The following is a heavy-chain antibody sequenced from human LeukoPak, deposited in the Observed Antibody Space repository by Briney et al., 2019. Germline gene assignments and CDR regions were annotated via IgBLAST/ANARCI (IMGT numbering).Heavy chain of an antibody. D-gene: IGHD1-1*01. J-gene: IGHJ4*02. V-gene: IGHV3-30*04. CDR1: GFTFNSYA. Sequence: GGSLRLSCAASGFTFNSYAMHWVRQAPGKGLEWVALTSSDGNSGYYADSVKGRFTISRDNSKNTLYLQMNSLRAEDTAVYYCATPGSTSSVLYYFDYWGQGTLVTVSS. CDR3: ATPGSTSSVLYYFDY. CDR2: TSSDGNSG.